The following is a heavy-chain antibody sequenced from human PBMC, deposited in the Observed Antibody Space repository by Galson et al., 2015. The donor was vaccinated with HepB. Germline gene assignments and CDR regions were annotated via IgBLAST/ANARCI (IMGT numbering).Heavy chain of an antibody. D-gene: IGHD3-10*01. CDR1: GYTFTTYA. Sequence: SVKVSCKASGYTFTTYAMHWVRQAPGQRLEWMGWINAGNGNTKYSQKFQGRVTITRDTSASTAYMELLSLRSEDTAIYYCTPITVVRGIGGGAFDIWGQGTMVTVFS. J-gene: IGHJ3*02. CDR2: INAGNGNT. CDR3: TPITVVRGIGGGAFDI. V-gene: IGHV1-3*01.